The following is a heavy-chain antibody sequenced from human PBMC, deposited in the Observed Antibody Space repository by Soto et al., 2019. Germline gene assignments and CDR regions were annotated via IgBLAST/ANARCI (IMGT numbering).Heavy chain of an antibody. D-gene: IGHD4-17*01. CDR1: GYTFTRYG. CDR3: ARNDYGDYDDALDI. V-gene: IGHV1-18*01. CDR2: ISAYNGNT. Sequence: APVKVSCKASGYTFTRYGITWVRQAPGQGLEWMGWISAYNGNTNYAQKLQGRVTMTTDTSTSTAYMELRSLRSDDTAVYYCARNDYGDYDDALDIWGQGTMVTVSS. J-gene: IGHJ3*02.